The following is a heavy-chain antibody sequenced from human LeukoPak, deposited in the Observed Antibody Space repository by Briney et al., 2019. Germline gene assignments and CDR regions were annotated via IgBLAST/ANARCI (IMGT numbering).Heavy chain of an antibody. CDR2: VYYTGST. Sequence: PSETLSLTCTVSGGSISGSHWSWIRRPPGKGLEWIGHVYYTGSTNYNPSLRSRVTMSVDTSKDQFSLKMSSVTAADTAVYYCARDRGSPYSGSYLDYWGQGTLVTVSS. CDR3: ARDRGSPYSGSYLDY. V-gene: IGHV4-59*12. CDR1: GGSISGSH. J-gene: IGHJ4*02. D-gene: IGHD1-26*01.